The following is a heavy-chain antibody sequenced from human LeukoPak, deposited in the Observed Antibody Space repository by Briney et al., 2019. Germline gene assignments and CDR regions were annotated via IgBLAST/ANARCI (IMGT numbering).Heavy chain of an antibody. CDR1: GYTFTSYA. V-gene: IGHV1-3*01. J-gene: IGHJ6*04. Sequence: GSSVKVSCKASGYTFTSYAMHWVRQAPGQRLEGMGWINAGNGNTKYSQKFQGRVTITRDTSASTAYMELSSLRSEDTAVYYCARDSMTYYDILTGYYRSDYYYGMDVWGKGTTVTVSS. CDR2: INAGNGNT. CDR3: ARDSMTYYDILTGYYRSDYYYGMDV. D-gene: IGHD3-9*01.